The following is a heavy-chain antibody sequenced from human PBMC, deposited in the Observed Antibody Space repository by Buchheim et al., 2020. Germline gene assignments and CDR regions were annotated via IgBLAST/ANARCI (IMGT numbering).Heavy chain of an antibody. D-gene: IGHD3-22*01. J-gene: IGHJ5*02. CDR1: GGSISSSSYY. Sequence: QLQLQESGPGLVKPSETLSLTCTVSGGSISSSSYYWGWLRQPPGKGLEWLGSINYSGSTYYNPSLKSRVTISVDTSKKQFSLKLSSGTAADTAVYYCAGHYYDSSGYENWFDPWGQGTL. CDR3: AGHYYDSSGYENWFDP. V-gene: IGHV4-39*01. CDR2: INYSGST.